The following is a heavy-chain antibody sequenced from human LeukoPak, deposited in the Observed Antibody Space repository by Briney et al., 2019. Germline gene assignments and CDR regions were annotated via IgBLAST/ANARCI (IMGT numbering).Heavy chain of an antibody. V-gene: IGHV7-4-1*02. Sequence: ASVKVSCKASGYTFTNYAMNWVRQAPGQGLEWMGWINPNTGNPTYAQGFTGRFVFSLDTSVSTTYLQISSLKADDIAVYYCATRYSSSHYYYLDVWGKGTTVTVSS. CDR3: ATRYSSSHYYYLDV. CDR1: GYTFTNYA. CDR2: INPNTGNP. J-gene: IGHJ6*03. D-gene: IGHD6-13*01.